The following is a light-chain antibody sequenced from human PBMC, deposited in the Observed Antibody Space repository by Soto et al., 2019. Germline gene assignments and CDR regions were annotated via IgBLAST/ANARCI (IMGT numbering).Light chain of an antibody. CDR3: QSYDSSLSGCV. CDR2: GNS. Sequence: QSALTQPPSVSGARGQRVTISCTGSSSNIGAGYDVHWYQQLPGTAPKLLIYGNSNRPSGVPDRFSGSKSGTSASLAITGLQAEDEADYYCQSYDSSLSGCVFGTGTKLTVL. CDR1: SSNIGAGYD. V-gene: IGLV1-40*01. J-gene: IGLJ1*01.